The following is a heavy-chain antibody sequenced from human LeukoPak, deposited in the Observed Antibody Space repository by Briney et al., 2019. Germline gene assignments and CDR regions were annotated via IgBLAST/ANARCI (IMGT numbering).Heavy chain of an antibody. D-gene: IGHD3-3*01. J-gene: IGHJ6*03. CDR2: INEDGSEI. Sequence: GGSLRLSSVGSGFNCSNYWMRWVRQAPGKGLEWVANINEDGSEIDYVDSVKGRFTISIANGKMSLFLQMNSLRDEDTSEYDNARVGNYRYYSMDVWSKGTTVTVCS. V-gene: IGHV3-7*01. CDR3: ARVGNYRYYSMDV. CDR1: GFNCSNYW.